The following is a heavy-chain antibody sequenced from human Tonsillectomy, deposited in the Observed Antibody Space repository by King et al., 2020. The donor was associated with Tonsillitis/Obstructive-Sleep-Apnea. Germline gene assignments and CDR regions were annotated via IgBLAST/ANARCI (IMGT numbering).Heavy chain of an antibody. Sequence: VQLVESGGGVVQPGRSLRLSCAASGFTFSSYAMHWVRQAPGKGLEWVAVISYDGSNKYYADSVKGRFTISRDNSKNTLYLQMNSLRAEDTAVYYCARGTYDFWSGYYQTDYFDYWGQGTLVTVSS. CDR3: ARGTYDFWSGYYQTDYFDY. V-gene: IGHV3-30*04. CDR1: GFTFSSYA. J-gene: IGHJ4*02. CDR2: ISYDGSNK. D-gene: IGHD3-3*01.